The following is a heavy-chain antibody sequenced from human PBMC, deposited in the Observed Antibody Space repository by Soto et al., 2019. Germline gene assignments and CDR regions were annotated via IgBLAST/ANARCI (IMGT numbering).Heavy chain of an antibody. Sequence: PGGSLRLSCAPSGFIFSRHGMHWGRQAPGKGLEWVALIWYDGIKKNYADSVKGRFTISRDNSKNTLYLQMDSLRADDTAVYYCARDLSYGSLDFDYWGQGTLVTVSS. D-gene: IGHD5-18*01. CDR3: ARDLSYGSLDFDY. V-gene: IGHV3-33*01. CDR2: IWYDGIKK. CDR1: GFIFSRHG. J-gene: IGHJ4*02.